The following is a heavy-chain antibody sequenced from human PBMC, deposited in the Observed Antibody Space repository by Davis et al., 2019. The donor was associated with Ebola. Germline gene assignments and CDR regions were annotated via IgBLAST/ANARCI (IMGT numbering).Heavy chain of an antibody. J-gene: IGHJ4*02. V-gene: IGHV3-23*01. Sequence: GESLKISCAASGFTFSGYAMSWVRQAPGKGLEWVSGISGSGGRTDYADSVKGRFTISRDNTKNSLFLQINSLRADDTAVYFCARHGGGGVSDYWGQGTLVTVSS. CDR2: ISGSGGRT. CDR1: GFTFSGYA. CDR3: ARHGGGGVSDY. D-gene: IGHD2-8*01.